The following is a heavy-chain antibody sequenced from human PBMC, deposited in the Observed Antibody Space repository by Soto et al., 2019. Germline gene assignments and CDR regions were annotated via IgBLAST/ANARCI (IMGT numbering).Heavy chain of an antibody. V-gene: IGHV3-33*05. Sequence: HLQESGGGLVQPGESLRLSCVASGFTFRAYDMYWVRQSPGRGLEWVAMISFDGTKIHYADSVKGRFVISRDNGKNRLDLQMNSLRAEDTALYRCVRDILRIPYGSGRFDPWGLGTLVTVSS. CDR1: GFTFRAYD. D-gene: IGHD3-10*01. CDR2: ISFDGTKI. CDR3: VRDILRIPYGSGRFDP. J-gene: IGHJ5*02.